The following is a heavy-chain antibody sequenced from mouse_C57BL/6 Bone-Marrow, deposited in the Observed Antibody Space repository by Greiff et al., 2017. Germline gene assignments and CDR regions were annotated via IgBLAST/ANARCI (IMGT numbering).Heavy chain of an antibody. Sequence: EVQLKESGAELVRPGASVKLSCTASGFNIKDDYMHWVKQRPEQGLEWIGWIDPENGDTEYASKFQGKATITADTSSNTAYLQLSSLTSEDTAVYYCTTWVTTVPYWYFDVWGTGTTVTVSS. J-gene: IGHJ1*03. D-gene: IGHD1-1*01. CDR1: GFNIKDDY. V-gene: IGHV14-4*01. CDR2: IDPENGDT. CDR3: TTWVTTVPYWYFDV.